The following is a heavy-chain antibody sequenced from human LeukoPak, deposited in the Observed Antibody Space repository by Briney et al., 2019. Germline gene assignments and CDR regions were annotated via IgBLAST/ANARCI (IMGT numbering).Heavy chain of an antibody. V-gene: IGHV1-18*04. CDR2: ISAYNGNT. Sequence: ASVKVSCKASGYTFTSYGISWVRQAPGQGLEWMGWISAYNGNTNYAQKLQGRVTMTTDTSTSTAYMEMRSLRSDDTAVYYCARDWRQQLAHNWFDPWGQGTLVTVSS. CDR3: ARDWRQQLAHNWFDP. CDR1: GYTFTSYG. D-gene: IGHD6-13*01. J-gene: IGHJ5*02.